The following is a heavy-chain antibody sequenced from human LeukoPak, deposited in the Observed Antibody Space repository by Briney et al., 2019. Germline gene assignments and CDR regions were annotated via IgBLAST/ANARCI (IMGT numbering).Heavy chain of an antibody. V-gene: IGHV3-53*01. CDR2: IYSGGST. CDR3: ARDPNWNDDRTPDY. J-gene: IGHJ4*02. CDR1: GFTVSSNY. D-gene: IGHD1-1*01. Sequence: GGSLRLSCAASGFTVSSNYMSWVRQAPGKGLEWVSVIYSGGSTYYADSVKGRFTISRDNSKNTLYLQMNSLRAEDTAVYYCARDPNWNDDRTPDYWGQGTLVTVSS.